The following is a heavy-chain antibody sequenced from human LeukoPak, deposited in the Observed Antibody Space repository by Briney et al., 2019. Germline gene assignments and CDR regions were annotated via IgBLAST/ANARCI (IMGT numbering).Heavy chain of an antibody. V-gene: IGHV4-34*01. D-gene: IGHD4-11*01. Sequence: SETLSLTCAVCGGSFSGYYWSWIRQPPGKGLEWIGEINHSGSTNYNPSLKSRVTISVDTSKNQFSLKLSSVTAADTAVYYCARDSDYSLDYWGQGTLVTVSS. J-gene: IGHJ4*02. CDR2: INHSGST. CDR1: GGSFSGYY. CDR3: ARDSDYSLDY.